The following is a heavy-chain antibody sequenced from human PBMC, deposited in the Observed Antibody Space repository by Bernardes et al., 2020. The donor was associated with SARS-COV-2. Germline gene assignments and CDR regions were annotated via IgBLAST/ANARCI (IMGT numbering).Heavy chain of an antibody. V-gene: IGHV4-59*01. CDR2: IYYSGST. Sequence: SETLSLTCTVSGGSISSYYWSWIRQPPGKGLEWIGYIYYSGSTNYNPSLKSRVTISVDTSKNQFSLKLSSVTAADTAVYYCARGYYDSSGYSLFDYWGQGTLVTVSS. D-gene: IGHD3-22*01. CDR3: ARGYYDSSGYSLFDY. J-gene: IGHJ4*02. CDR1: GGSISSYY.